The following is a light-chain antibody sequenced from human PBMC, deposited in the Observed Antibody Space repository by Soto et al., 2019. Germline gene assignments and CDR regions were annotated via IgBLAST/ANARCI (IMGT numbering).Light chain of an antibody. J-gene: IGKJ1*01. CDR1: ESIRSNY. CDR3: QQYGSSPWT. CDR2: GAS. V-gene: IGKV3-20*01. Sequence: ETVLTQSPGPLSLSPGERATLSCRASESIRSNYLAWYRQTPGQAPRLLIFGASKRASGIADRFSGSGSGTDFTLIISRLEPEDFALYYCQQYGSSPWTFGQGTKVEIK.